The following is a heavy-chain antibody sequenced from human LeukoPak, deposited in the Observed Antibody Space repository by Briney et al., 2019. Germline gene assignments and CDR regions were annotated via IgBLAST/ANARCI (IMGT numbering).Heavy chain of an antibody. J-gene: IGHJ4*02. D-gene: IGHD5-24*01. CDR2: INPNSGGT. Sequence: APVKVSCKASGYTFTGYYMHWVRQAPAQELEWMGCINPNSGGTNYAQKFQGRVTMTRDTSISTAYMELSRLRSDDTAVYYCARDSVEMATTWGQGTLVTVSS. V-gene: IGHV1-2*02. CDR1: GYTFTGYY. CDR3: ARDSVEMATT.